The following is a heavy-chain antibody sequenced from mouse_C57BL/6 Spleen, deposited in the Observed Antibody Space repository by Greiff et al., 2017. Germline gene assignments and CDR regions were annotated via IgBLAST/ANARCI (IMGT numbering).Heavy chain of an antibody. Sequence: QVQLKESGPELVKPGASVKISCKASGYAFSSSWMNWVKQRPGKGLEWIGRIYPGDGDTNYNGKFKGKATLTADKSSSTAYMQLSSLTSEDSAVYFCAREYYGSSHWYFDVWGTGTTVTVSS. CDR3: AREYYGSSHWYFDV. CDR1: GYAFSSSW. D-gene: IGHD1-1*01. CDR2: IYPGDGDT. V-gene: IGHV1-82*01. J-gene: IGHJ1*03.